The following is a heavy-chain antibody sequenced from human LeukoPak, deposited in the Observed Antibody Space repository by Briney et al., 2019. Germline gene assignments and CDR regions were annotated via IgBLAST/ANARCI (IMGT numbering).Heavy chain of an antibody. CDR3: ARVPSQLVRGFYYYYYMDV. D-gene: IGHD6-13*01. V-gene: IGHV4-30-4*08. CDR2: IYYSGST. Sequence: SQTLSLTCTVSGGSISSGDYYWSWIRQPPGKGLEWIGYIYYSGSTNYNPSLKSRVTISVDTSKNQFSLKLSSVTAAGTAVYYCARVPSQLVRGFYYYYYMDVWGKGTTVTVSS. J-gene: IGHJ6*03. CDR1: GGSISSGDYY.